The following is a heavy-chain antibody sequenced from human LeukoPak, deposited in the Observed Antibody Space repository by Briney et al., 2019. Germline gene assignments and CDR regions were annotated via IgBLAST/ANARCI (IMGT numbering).Heavy chain of an antibody. CDR1: GGSISSGDYY. V-gene: IGHV4-30-4*01. CDR2: IYYSGST. CDR3: ARGGVWFGEPINWFDP. Sequence: SQTLSLTCTVSGGSISSGDYYWSWIRQPPGKGLEWIGYIYYSGSTYYNPSLKGRVTISVDTSKNQFSLKLSSVTAADTAVYYCARGGVWFGEPINWFDPWGQGTPVTVSS. D-gene: IGHD3-10*01. J-gene: IGHJ5*02.